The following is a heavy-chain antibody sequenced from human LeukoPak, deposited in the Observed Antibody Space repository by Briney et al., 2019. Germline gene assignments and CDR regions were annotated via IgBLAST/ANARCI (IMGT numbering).Heavy chain of an antibody. Sequence: SVGCLRLSCAASVVTCSSYSMSWVPRAPGRGVEWGSYISSSSSTIYYADSVKGRFTISTDNAKKTLYLQINSLRAEDTAVYYCARGHDYLDYWGQGTLVTVSS. CDR2: ISSSSSTI. CDR3: ARGHDYLDY. D-gene: IGHD3-3*01. J-gene: IGHJ4*02. V-gene: IGHV3-48*04. CDR1: VVTCSSYS.